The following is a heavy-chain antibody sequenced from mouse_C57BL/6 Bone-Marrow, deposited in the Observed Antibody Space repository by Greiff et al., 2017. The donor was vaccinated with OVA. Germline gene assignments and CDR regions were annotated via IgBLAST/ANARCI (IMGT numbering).Heavy chain of an antibody. CDR2: IYPGSGNT. CDR1: GYTFTDYY. Sequence: QVQLKESGAELVRPGASVKLSCKASGYTFTDYYINWVKQRPGQGLEWIARIYPGSGNTYYNEKFKGKATLTAEKSSSTAYMQLSSLTSEDSAVYFCARSYGNYLYYAMDYWGQGTSVTVSS. J-gene: IGHJ4*01. V-gene: IGHV1-76*01. D-gene: IGHD2-10*02. CDR3: ARSYGNYLYYAMDY.